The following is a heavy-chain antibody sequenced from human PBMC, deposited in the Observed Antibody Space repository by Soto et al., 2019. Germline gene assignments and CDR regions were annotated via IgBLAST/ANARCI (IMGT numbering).Heavy chain of an antibody. V-gene: IGHV3-73*01. D-gene: IGHD3-10*01. Sequence: GGSLRLSCAASGYTFSDTAIHWVRQAPGKGLEWVGRVASKPEGYTTTYGASVKGRFTISRDTSKNTVYLQMNSLRAEDTAMYFCARDRTISDYRSSGALGLWGQGTLVTVSS. J-gene: IGHJ4*02. CDR2: VASKPEGYTT. CDR3: ARDRTISDYRSSGALGL. CDR1: GYTFSDTA.